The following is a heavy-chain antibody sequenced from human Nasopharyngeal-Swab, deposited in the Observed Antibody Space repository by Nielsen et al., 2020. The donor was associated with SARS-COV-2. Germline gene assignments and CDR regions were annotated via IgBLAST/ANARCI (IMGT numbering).Heavy chain of an antibody. Sequence: ASVKVSCKASGYSFTRYSLHWVRQAPGQRLEWIAWLNGGNSNTEYSQKFLGRVTITRDTPASTAYMDLDSLTSEDTAVYYCARGDDYVWGSFRNDALDMWGQGTMVTVS. CDR2: LNGGNSNT. D-gene: IGHD3-16*02. CDR3: ARGDDYVWGSFRNDALDM. V-gene: IGHV1-3*01. CDR1: GYSFTRYS. J-gene: IGHJ3*02.